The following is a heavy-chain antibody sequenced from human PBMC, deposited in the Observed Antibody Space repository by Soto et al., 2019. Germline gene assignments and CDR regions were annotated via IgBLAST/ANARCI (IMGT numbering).Heavy chain of an antibody. CDR1: GFTFEDYA. D-gene: IGHD4-17*01. J-gene: IGHJ4*02. CDR3: AKGRYMVTTFFDF. Sequence: GGSLRHSCVASGFTFEDYAMHWVRQAPGKGLEWVSGISWNSGSIGYADSVKGRLTISRDNAKNSLFLQMNSLRAEDTALYYCAKGRYMVTTFFDFWGQGTLVTVSS. CDR2: ISWNSGSI. V-gene: IGHV3-9*01.